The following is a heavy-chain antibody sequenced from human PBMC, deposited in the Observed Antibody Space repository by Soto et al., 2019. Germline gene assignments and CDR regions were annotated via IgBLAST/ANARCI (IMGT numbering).Heavy chain of an antibody. V-gene: IGHV4-34*01. D-gene: IGHD5-12*01. Sequence: SETLSLTCAVYGGSFSGYYWSWIRQPPGKGLEWIGEINHSGSTNYNPSLKSRVTISVDTSKNQFSLKLSSVTAADTAVYYCARGPRGYSRYDSSSPWGQGTLVTVYS. CDR1: GGSFSGYY. J-gene: IGHJ5*02. CDR3: ARGPRGYSRYDSSSP. CDR2: INHSGST.